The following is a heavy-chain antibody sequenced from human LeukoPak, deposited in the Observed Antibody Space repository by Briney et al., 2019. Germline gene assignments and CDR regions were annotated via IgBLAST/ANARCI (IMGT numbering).Heavy chain of an antibody. CDR3: ARDVLPGAY. D-gene: IGHD2-2*01. CDR1: GFTFSSYV. J-gene: IGHJ4*02. Sequence: GGSLRLSCAASGFTFSSYVMSWVRQAPGKGLEWVSGISGSGGSTYYGDSVKGRFAISRDNSKNMIYLQMNSLTAEDTAVYYCARDVLPGAYWGQGTLVTVSS. CDR2: ISGSGGST. V-gene: IGHV3-23*01.